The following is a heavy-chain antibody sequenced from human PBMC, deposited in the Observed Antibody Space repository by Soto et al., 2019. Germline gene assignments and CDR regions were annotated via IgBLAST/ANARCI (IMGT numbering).Heavy chain of an antibody. CDR1: GFTFSDYY. J-gene: IGHJ6*02. D-gene: IGHD3-9*01. Sequence: PGGSLRLSCAASGFTFSDYYMTWIRQAPGKGLEWVSYISSSGTGIYYADSVKGRFTISRDNAKNSLYLQMNSLRAEDTAVYYCARDPIYDILTGYGYYGMDVWGQGTTVTVSS. CDR3: ARDPIYDILTGYGYYGMDV. V-gene: IGHV3-11*04. CDR2: ISSSGTGI.